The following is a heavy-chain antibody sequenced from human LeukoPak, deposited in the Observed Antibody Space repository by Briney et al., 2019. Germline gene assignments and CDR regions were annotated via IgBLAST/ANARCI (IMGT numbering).Heavy chain of an antibody. CDR1: GFTLSNYW. D-gene: IGHD6-25*01. Sequence: TGGYLRLSCAASGFTLSNYWMHWDRQAPGKGLVWVSRLHSDGTSTSYADSVRGRFTISRDNARNTLYLQMNTLRAEDTAVYYCARSGWPYYFDYWGQGTLVTVSS. CDR2: LHSDGTST. CDR3: ARSGWPYYFDY. J-gene: IGHJ4*02. V-gene: IGHV3-74*01.